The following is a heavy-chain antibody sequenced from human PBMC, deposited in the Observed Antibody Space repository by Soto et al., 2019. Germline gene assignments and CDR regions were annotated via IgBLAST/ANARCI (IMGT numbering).Heavy chain of an antibody. Sequence: ASVKVSCKVSGYTLTELSMHWVRQAPGKGLEWMGGFDPEDGETIYAQKFQGRVTMTEDTSTDTAYMELSSLRSEDTAVYYCATLYGLGSYYNNWFDPWGQGTLVTVSS. D-gene: IGHD3-10*01. V-gene: IGHV1-24*01. J-gene: IGHJ5*02. CDR1: GYTLTELS. CDR2: FDPEDGET. CDR3: ATLYGLGSYYNNWFDP.